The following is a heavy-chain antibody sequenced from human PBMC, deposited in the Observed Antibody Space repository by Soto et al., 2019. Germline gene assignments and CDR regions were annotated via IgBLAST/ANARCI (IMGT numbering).Heavy chain of an antibody. Sequence: PSETLSLTCTVSGGSISSSIYYWGWIRQPPGKGLEWIGSIYYSGSTYYNPSLKSRVTISVDTSKNQFSLKLSSVTAADTAVYYCARHHPYYDYIWGSYRHPPRWFDPWGQGTLVTVSS. J-gene: IGHJ5*02. V-gene: IGHV4-39*01. CDR1: GGSISSSIYY. D-gene: IGHD3-16*02. CDR2: IYYSGST. CDR3: ARHHPYYDYIWGSYRHPPRWFDP.